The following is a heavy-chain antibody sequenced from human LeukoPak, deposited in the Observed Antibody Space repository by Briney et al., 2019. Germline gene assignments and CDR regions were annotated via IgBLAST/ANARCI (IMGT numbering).Heavy chain of an antibody. CDR1: GYTFTSYD. J-gene: IGHJ4*02. D-gene: IGHD2-2*01. Sequence: ASVKVSCKASGYTFTSYDINWVRQATGQGLEWTGWMNPNSGNTGYAQKFQGRVTMTRNTSISTAYVELSSLRSEDTAVYYCARRYCCSTSCHYFDYWGQGTLVTVSS. V-gene: IGHV1-8*01. CDR2: MNPNSGNT. CDR3: ARRYCCSTSCHYFDY.